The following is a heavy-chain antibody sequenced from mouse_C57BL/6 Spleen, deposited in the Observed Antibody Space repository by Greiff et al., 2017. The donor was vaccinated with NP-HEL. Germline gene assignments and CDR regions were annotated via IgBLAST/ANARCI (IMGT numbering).Heavy chain of an antibody. CDR2: IHPNSGST. D-gene: IGHD1-1*01. CDR3: AREELRYYAAY. V-gene: IGHV1-64*01. J-gene: IGHJ3*01. CDR1: GYTFTSYW. Sequence: VQLQQSGAELVKPGASVKLSCKASGYTFTSYWMHWVKQRPGQGLEWIGMIHPNSGSTNYNEKFKSKATLTVDKSSSAAYMQLSSLTSEDSAVYYCAREELRYYAAYWGQGTLVTVSA.